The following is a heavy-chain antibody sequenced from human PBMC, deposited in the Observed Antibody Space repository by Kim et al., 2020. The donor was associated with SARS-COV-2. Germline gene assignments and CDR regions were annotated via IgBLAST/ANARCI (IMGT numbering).Heavy chain of an antibody. V-gene: IGHV3-48*02. Sequence: GGSLRLSCAASGFTFSGYSMNWVRQAPGKGLEWVSYISSSSSTIYYADSVKGRFTISRDNAKNSLYLQMNSLRDEDTAVYYCATSDSSGYYYVSNFDYWGQGTLVTVSS. J-gene: IGHJ4*02. D-gene: IGHD3-22*01. CDR2: ISSSSSTI. CDR3: ATSDSSGYYYVSNFDY. CDR1: GFTFSGYS.